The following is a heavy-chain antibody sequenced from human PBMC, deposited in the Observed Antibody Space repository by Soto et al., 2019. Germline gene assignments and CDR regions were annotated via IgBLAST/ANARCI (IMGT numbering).Heavy chain of an antibody. D-gene: IGHD1-26*01. V-gene: IGHV3-15*01. Sequence: PGGSLRLSCAASGFTFSNAWMSWVRQAPGKGLEWVGRIKSKTDGGTTDYAAPVKGRFTISRDDSKNTLYLQMNSLKTEDTAVYYCTTWAVTRSYDHLYYHYYGMDVWAQGTTVTVSS. CDR1: GFTFSNAW. CDR3: TTWAVTRSYDHLYYHYYGMDV. J-gene: IGHJ6*02. CDR2: IKSKTDGGTT.